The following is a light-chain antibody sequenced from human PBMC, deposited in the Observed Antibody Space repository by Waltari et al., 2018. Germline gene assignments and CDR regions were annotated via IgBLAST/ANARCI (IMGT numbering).Light chain of an antibody. CDR1: QDISTY. CDR3: QQYEDVPYT. V-gene: IGKV1-33*01. Sequence: DIQMTQSPSSLSASVGDRVTITCQASQDISTYLNWYQQKPGKAPKLLIYDVSKLEKGVPSRFSGGGSETDFSFTISSLQSEDIATYYCQQYEDVPYTFGQGTKLMIK. J-gene: IGKJ2*01. CDR2: DVS.